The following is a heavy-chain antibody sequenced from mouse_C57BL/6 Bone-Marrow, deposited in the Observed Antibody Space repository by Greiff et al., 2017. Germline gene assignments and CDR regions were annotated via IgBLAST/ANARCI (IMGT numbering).Heavy chain of an antibody. D-gene: IGHD1-1*01. J-gene: IGHJ1*03. Sequence: QVQLQQPGAELVKPGASVKVSCKASGYTFTSYWMHWVKQRPGQGLEWIGRLHPSDSDTNYNQKFKGKATLTVDKSSSTAYMQLSSLTSEDSAVYYCAIEGTVGWYFDVWGTGTTVTVSS. CDR3: AIEGTVGWYFDV. V-gene: IGHV1-74*01. CDR2: LHPSDSDT. CDR1: GYTFTSYW.